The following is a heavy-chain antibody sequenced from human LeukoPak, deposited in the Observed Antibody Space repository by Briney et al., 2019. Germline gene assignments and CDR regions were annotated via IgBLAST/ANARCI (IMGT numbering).Heavy chain of an antibody. CDR3: ARDPIVVVTAIPGGFDY. Sequence: GGSLRLSCEASGFTFSSYAMSWVRQAPGKGLEWVSTISNSDGSTYYADSVKGRFTISRDNSKNTLYLQMNSLRAEDTAVYYCARDPIVVVTAIPGGFDYWGQGTLVTVSS. J-gene: IGHJ4*02. CDR2: ISNSDGST. CDR1: GFTFSSYA. D-gene: IGHD2-21*02. V-gene: IGHV3-23*01.